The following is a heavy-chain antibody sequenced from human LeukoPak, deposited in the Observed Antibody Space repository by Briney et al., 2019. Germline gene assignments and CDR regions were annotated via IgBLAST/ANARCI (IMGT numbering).Heavy chain of an antibody. D-gene: IGHD3-16*01. J-gene: IGHJ4*02. CDR3: AEALLRCNPV. Sequence: GGSLRLSCTTSGFSFSDYSVSWVRQAPGKGLEWVGFIRSEVYGRTIAYAAGVKGRFNIPRDDSNSIAYLQMTSRKTEDTDLYCWAEALLRCNPVWGQGNLVTLSS. V-gene: IGHV3-49*04. CDR1: GFSFSDYS. CDR2: IRSEVYGRTI.